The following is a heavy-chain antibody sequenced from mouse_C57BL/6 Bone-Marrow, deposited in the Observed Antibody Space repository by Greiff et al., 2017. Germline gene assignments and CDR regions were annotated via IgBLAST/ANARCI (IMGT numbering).Heavy chain of an antibody. CDR3: ARETGDWYFDV. D-gene: IGHD4-1*01. CDR1: GYTFTSYT. J-gene: IGHJ1*03. Sequence: QVQLQQSGAELARPGASVKMSCKASGYTFTSYTMHWVKQRPGQGLEWIGYINPSSGYTKYNQKFKDKATLTADKSSSTAYMQLSSLTSEDSAVYYGARETGDWYFDVWGTGTTVTVSS. V-gene: IGHV1-4*01. CDR2: INPSSGYT.